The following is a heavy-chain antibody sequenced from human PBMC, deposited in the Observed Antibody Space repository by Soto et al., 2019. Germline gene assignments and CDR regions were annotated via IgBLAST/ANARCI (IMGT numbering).Heavy chain of an antibody. CDR1: GFTFSSYA. V-gene: IGHV3-30-3*01. D-gene: IGHD3-3*01. J-gene: IGHJ6*02. CDR2: ISYDGSNK. CDR3: ARESGDAVYYYGMDV. Sequence: GGSLRLSCAASGFTFSSYAMHWVRQAPGKGLEWVAVISYDGSNKYYADSVKGRFTISRDNSKNTLYLQMNSLRAEDTAVYYCARESGDAVYYYGMDVWGQGTTGTVSS.